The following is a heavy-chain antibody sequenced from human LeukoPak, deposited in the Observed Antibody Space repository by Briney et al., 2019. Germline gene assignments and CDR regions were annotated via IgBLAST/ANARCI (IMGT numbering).Heavy chain of an antibody. V-gene: IGHV1-46*01. Sequence: ASVKVSCKASGYTFTINHIHWVRQAPGQGLEWMGVINPSGDSTTYAQNFQGRVTMTRDTSTSTVYMELRSLRSEDTAIYYCARLATSDTGETYWGQGTLVTVSS. CDR3: ARLATSDTGETY. CDR1: GYTFTINH. D-gene: IGHD3-16*01. CDR2: INPSGDST. J-gene: IGHJ4*02.